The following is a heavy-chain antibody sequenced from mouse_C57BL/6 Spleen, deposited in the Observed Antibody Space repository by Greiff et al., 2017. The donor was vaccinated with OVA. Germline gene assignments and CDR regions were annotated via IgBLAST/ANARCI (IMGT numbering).Heavy chain of an antibody. CDR2: IHPNSGST. CDR3: ARPYYGSSYVDV. CDR1: GYTFTSYW. D-gene: IGHD1-1*01. J-gene: IGHJ1*03. V-gene: IGHV1-64*01. Sequence: QVQLQQPGAELVKPGASVKLSCKASGYTFTSYWMHWVKQRPGQGLEWIGMIHPNSGSTNYNEKFKSKATLTVDKSSSTAYMQLSSLTSEDSAVYDCARPYYGSSYVDVWGTGTTVTVSS.